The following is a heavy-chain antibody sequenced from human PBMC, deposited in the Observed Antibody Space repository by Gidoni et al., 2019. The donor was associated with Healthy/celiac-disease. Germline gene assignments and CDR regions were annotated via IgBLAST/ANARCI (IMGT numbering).Heavy chain of an antibody. CDR1: GFTFRALY. Sequence: VQLVESGGGLVKPGGSLRLSCAASGFTFRALYMSGIRQVPGKGLEWVSYISSSGSNIYYADSVKGRFTISRDNAKNSLYLQMNSLRAEDTAVYYCARDPRVVVTAINLGWFDPWGQGTLVTVSS. J-gene: IGHJ5*02. CDR3: ARDPRVVVTAINLGWFDP. V-gene: IGHV3-11*01. CDR2: ISSSGSNI. D-gene: IGHD2-21*02.